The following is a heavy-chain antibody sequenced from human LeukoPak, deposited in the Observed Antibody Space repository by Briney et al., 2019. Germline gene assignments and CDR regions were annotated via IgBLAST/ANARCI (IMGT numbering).Heavy chain of an antibody. D-gene: IGHD2-2*01. V-gene: IGHV4-59*08. CDR2: IYYSGST. CDR1: GGSISSYY. CDR3: ARTMGYRSSTSCPTFNGMDV. Sequence: SETLSLTCTVSGGSISSYYWSWIRQPPGKGLEWIGYIYYSGSTNYNPSLKSRVTISVDTSKNQFSLKLSSVTAADTAVYYCARTMGYRSSTSCPTFNGMDVWGQGTTVTVSS. J-gene: IGHJ6*02.